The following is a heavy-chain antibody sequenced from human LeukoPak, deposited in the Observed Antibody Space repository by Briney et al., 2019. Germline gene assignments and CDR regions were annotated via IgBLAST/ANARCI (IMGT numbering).Heavy chain of an antibody. CDR3: TKWRGAQSEFDY. V-gene: IGHV3-7*01. D-gene: IGHD2-8*01. CDR1: GFTFSSYW. Sequence: SGGSLRLSCTASGFTFSSYWMAWVRQAPGKGLEWVAHIKGDGSKKGFVDSVKGRFTISRDNAKNSVYLQMISLRAEDTAVYYCTKWRGAQSEFDYWGQGTLVTVSS. J-gene: IGHJ4*02. CDR2: IKGDGSKK.